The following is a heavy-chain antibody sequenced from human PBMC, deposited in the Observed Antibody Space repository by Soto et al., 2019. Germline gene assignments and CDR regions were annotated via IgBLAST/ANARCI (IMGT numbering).Heavy chain of an antibody. CDR2: ISYDGSNK. CDR1: GFTFSRYA. V-gene: IGHV3-30-3*01. CDR3: ARAAILDY. D-gene: IGHD3-3*01. Sequence: ESGVGVVQPGRSLRLSVAAPGFTFSRYALPWVRQAPGKGLEWVAGISYDGSNKYYADSVKGRVTISGDNSKNTLYLEMNSRRAEDTAVDYGARAAILDYWGQGTLGTVSS. J-gene: IGHJ4*02.